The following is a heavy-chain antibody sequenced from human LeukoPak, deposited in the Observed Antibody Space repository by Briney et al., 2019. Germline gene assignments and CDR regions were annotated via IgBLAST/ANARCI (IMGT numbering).Heavy chain of an antibody. J-gene: IGHJ4*02. CDR3: ARSLAPYCSGGSCYFDY. V-gene: IGHV3-30*03. CDR2: ISYDGSNK. CDR1: GFTFSSYG. Sequence: GGSLRLSCAASGFTFSSYGMHWVRQAPGKGLEWVAVISYDGSNKYYADSVKGRFTISRDNSKNTLYLQMNSLRAEDTAVYYCARSLAPYCSGGSCYFDYWGQGTLVTVSS. D-gene: IGHD2-15*01.